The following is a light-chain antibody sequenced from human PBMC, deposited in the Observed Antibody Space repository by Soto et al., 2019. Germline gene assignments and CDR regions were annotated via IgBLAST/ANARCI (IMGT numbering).Light chain of an antibody. J-gene: IGLJ2*01. V-gene: IGLV1-40*01. Sequence: VVTQPPSVSGAPGQRVTISCTGSSSNIGAGYDVHWYQQLPGTAPKLLIYGNSNRPSGVPDRFSGSKSGTSASLAITGLQAEDEADYYCQSYDSSLSGYVFGGGTKLTVL. CDR2: GNS. CDR3: QSYDSSLSGYV. CDR1: SSNIGAGYD.